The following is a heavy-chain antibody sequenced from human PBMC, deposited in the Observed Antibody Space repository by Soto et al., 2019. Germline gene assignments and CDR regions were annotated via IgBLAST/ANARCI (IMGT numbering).Heavy chain of an antibody. V-gene: IGHV1-24*01. Sequence: ASVKVSCKVSGYTLTELSMHWVRQAPGKGLEWMGGFDPEDGETIYAQRFQGRVTMTEDTSTDTAYMELSSLRSEDTAVYYCATCLFRGVIPSADYFWGQGTLVTVSS. CDR2: FDPEDGET. J-gene: IGHJ4*02. D-gene: IGHD3-10*01. CDR1: GYTLTELS. CDR3: ATCLFRGVIPSADYF.